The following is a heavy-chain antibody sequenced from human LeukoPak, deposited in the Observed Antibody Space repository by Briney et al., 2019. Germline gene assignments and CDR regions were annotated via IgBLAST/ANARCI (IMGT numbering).Heavy chain of an antibody. CDR3: ARDGIAANWFDP. CDR1: GGTFSSYA. Sequence: ASVKVSCKASGGTFSSYAISWVRQAPGQGLEWMGWISAYNGNTNYAQKLQGRVTMTTDTSTSTAYMELRSLRSDDTAVYYCARDGIAANWFDPWGQGTLVTVSS. CDR2: ISAYNGNT. J-gene: IGHJ5*02. V-gene: IGHV1-18*01. D-gene: IGHD6-13*01.